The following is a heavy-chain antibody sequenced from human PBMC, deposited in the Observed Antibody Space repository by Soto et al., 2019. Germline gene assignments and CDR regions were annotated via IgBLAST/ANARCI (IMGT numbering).Heavy chain of an antibody. D-gene: IGHD5-18*01. CDR3: VRDPEFTHGYDY. CDR1: GYTFTSYY. J-gene: IGHJ4*02. CDR2: INPSGGST. V-gene: IGHV1-46*01. Sequence: ASVKVSCKASGYTFTSYYMHWVRQAPGQGLEWMGIINPSGGSTSYAQKFQGRVTMTRDTSTSTVYMELSSLRSEDTAVYYCVRDPEFTHGYDYWGQGTPVTVSS.